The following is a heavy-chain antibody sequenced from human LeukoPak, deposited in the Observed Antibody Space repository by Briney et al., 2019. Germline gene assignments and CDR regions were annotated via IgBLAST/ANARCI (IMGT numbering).Heavy chain of an antibody. V-gene: IGHV1-8*01. D-gene: IGHD3-16*02. J-gene: IGHJ3*02. CDR2: MNPNSGNT. CDR3: ARAPLGLRAFDI. CDR1: GCTFTSYD. Sequence: ASVKVSCKASGCTFTSYDINWVRQATGQGLEWMGWMNPNSGNTGYAQKFQGRVTMTRNTSISTAYMELSSLRSEDTAVYYCARAPLGLRAFDIWGQGTMVTVSS.